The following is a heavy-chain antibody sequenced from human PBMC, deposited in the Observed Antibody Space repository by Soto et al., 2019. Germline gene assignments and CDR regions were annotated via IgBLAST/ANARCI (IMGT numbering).Heavy chain of an antibody. J-gene: IGHJ3*02. Sequence: QVQLVESGGGVVQPGRSLRLSCAASGFTFSSYAMHWFRQAPGKGLEGVAVISYDGRNKYYADSVKGRFTISRDNSKNTLYLQMNSLRAEDTAVYYCARAEVMPGFHSAFDICGQGTMVTVSS. V-gene: IGHV3-30-3*01. CDR1: GFTFSSYA. D-gene: IGHD2-2*01. CDR2: ISYDGRNK. CDR3: ARAEVMPGFHSAFDI.